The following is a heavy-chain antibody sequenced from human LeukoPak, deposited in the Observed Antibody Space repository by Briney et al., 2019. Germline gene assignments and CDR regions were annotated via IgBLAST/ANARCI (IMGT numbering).Heavy chain of an antibody. CDR1: GFTFSSYW. Sequence: GGSLRLSCAASGFTFSSYWMHWVRQAPGKGLVWVSRINSDGSSTSYADSVKGRFTISRDNAKNTLYLQMNSLRAEDTAVYYCASHTARRYYYSYGMDVWGQGTTVTVSS. D-gene: IGHD5-18*01. CDR3: ASHTARRYYYSYGMDV. CDR2: INSDGSST. J-gene: IGHJ6*02. V-gene: IGHV3-74*01.